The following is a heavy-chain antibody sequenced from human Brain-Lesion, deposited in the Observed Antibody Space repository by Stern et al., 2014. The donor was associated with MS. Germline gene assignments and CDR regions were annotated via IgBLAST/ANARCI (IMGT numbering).Heavy chain of an antibody. V-gene: IGHV4-61*02. Sequence: VQLVESGPGLVKPSQTLSLSCTVSGGSISSGGYYWSWIRQPAGKGLERIGRIFNSGSTSYNPSLKSRVTISIDTSKNQFSLRLNSMTAADTAVYYCARGRVVPGFQYYATDVWGQGTTVIVSS. CDR3: ARGRVVPGFQYYATDV. CDR2: IFNSGST. D-gene: IGHD2-2*01. J-gene: IGHJ6*02. CDR1: GGSISSGGYY.